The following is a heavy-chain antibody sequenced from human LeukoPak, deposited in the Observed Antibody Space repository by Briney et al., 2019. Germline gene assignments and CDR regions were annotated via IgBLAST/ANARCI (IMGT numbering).Heavy chain of an antibody. CDR2: IKEYGTEE. D-gene: IGHD3-3*01. CDR1: GFSLRDYW. J-gene: IGHJ4*02. CDR3: ATMRLDFWSGYYVRGYYLDY. Sequence: GGSLRLSCAASGFSLRDYWMGWVRQAPGKGLEWVAHIKEYGTEEYYVDSVKGRFTISRDNAKNSLSLQMNSLRAEDTAVYYCATMRLDFWSGYYVRGYYLDYWGQGTLVTVSS. V-gene: IGHV3-7*01.